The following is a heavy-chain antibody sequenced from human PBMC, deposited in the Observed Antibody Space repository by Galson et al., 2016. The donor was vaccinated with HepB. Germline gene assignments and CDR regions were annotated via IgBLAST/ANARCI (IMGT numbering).Heavy chain of an antibody. Sequence: SLRLSCAASGFLVSSSFMSWVRQTPGSGLEWVTVMYPRGDTHYSDSVGGRFTISRDNSRNSMSLQMTNLRVGDTAVYFCARWTAYCPRPGCPRAHDYFDPWGQGILVTVSS. D-gene: IGHD4-11*01. V-gene: IGHV3-53*01. J-gene: IGHJ5*02. CDR3: ARWTAYCPRPGCPRAHDYFDP. CDR1: GFLVSSSF. CDR2: MYPRGDT.